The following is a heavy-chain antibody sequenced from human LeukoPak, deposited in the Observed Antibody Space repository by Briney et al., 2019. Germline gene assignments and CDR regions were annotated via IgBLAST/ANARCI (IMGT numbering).Heavy chain of an antibody. CDR1: GFTFSSYA. CDR3: AKGPYYYMDV. Sequence: PGGSLRLSCAASGFTFSSYAMSWVRQAPGKGLEWVSSISSSSSYIYYADSVKGRFTISRDNSKNTLYLQMNSLRGEDTAVYYCAKGPYYYMDVWGKGTTVTVS. V-gene: IGHV3-21*01. J-gene: IGHJ6*03. CDR2: ISSSSSYI.